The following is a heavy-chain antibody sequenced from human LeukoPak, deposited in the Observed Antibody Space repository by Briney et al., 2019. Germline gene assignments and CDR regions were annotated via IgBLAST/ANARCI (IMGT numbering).Heavy chain of an antibody. Sequence: SETLSLTCTVSGGSISSYYWSWIRQPPGKGLEWIGYIYYSGSTNYNPSLKSRVTISVDTSKNQFSLKLSSVTAADTAVYYCASGDYGGNSPTGYFDYWGQGTLVTVSS. D-gene: IGHD4-23*01. V-gene: IGHV4-59*01. J-gene: IGHJ4*02. CDR1: GGSISSYY. CDR3: ASGDYGGNSPTGYFDY. CDR2: IYYSGST.